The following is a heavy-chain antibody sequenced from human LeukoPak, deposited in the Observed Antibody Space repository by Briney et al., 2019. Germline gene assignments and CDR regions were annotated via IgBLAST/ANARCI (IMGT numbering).Heavy chain of an antibody. CDR2: IWYDGSNK. V-gene: IGHV3-33*01. J-gene: IGHJ6*02. Sequence: GGSLRLSCAASGFTFSSYGMHWVRQAPGKGLEWVAVIWYDGSNKYYADSVKGRFTISRDNSKNTLYLQMNSLRAEDTAVYYCARDRLGRTGSPSTPHYYYSMDVWGQGTTVTVSS. D-gene: IGHD1-1*01. CDR3: ARDRLGRTGSPSTPHYYYSMDV. CDR1: GFTFSSYG.